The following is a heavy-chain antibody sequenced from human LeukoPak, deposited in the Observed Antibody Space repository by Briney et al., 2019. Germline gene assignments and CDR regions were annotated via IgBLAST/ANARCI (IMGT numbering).Heavy chain of an antibody. Sequence: PSQTLSLTCTVSGGSISSGDYYWSWIRQPPGKGLEWIGYIYYSGSTYYNPSLKSRVTISVDTSKNQFSLKLSSVTAADTAVYYCARDPRRYGWFDPWAREPWSPSPQ. D-gene: IGHD3-9*01. CDR1: GGSISSGDYY. CDR2: IYYSGST. CDR3: ARDPRRYGWFDP. J-gene: IGHJ5*02. V-gene: IGHV4-30-4*01.